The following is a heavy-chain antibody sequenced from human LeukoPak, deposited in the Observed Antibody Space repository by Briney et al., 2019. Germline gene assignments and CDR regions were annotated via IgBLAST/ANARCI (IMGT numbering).Heavy chain of an antibody. D-gene: IGHD2-15*01. V-gene: IGHV3-23*01. J-gene: IGHJ4*02. CDR1: GFTFSSYG. Sequence: GGSLRLSCAASGFTFSSYGMSWVRQAPGKGLEWVSAISGSGGSTYYADSVKGRFIISGDNSKNTLYLQMNSLGAEDTAVYYCAKFALRYCSGGSCHPFDYWGQGTLVTVSS. CDR3: AKFALRYCSGGSCHPFDY. CDR2: ISGSGGST.